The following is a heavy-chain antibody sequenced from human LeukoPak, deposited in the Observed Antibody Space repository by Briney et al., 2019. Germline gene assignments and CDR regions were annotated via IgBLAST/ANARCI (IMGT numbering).Heavy chain of an antibody. J-gene: IGHJ3*02. CDR2: ISWNSGSI. CDR1: GFTFDDYA. D-gene: IGHD3-22*01. V-gene: IGHV3-9*01. CDR3: ASVNYYDSSGYDDAFDI. Sequence: GGSLRLSCAASGFTFDDYAMHWVRQAPGKGLEWVSGISWNSGSIGYADSVKGRFIISRDNAKNSLYLQMNSLRAEDTAVYYCASVNYYDSSGYDDAFDIWGQGTMVTVSS.